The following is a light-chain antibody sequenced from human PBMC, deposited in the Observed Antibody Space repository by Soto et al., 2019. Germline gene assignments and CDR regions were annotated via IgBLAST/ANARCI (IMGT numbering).Light chain of an antibody. CDR1: QSINNY. CDR2: SAS. V-gene: IGKV1-39*01. Sequence: DIQMTQSPASLSVSVGDRVTITCRASQSINNYLNWYLQRPGQAPKLLIRSASTLQRGVPSRFSGSGSRTDSTLTIADLQPDDFGTYYCQQSLTMPITFGHGARLDIK. J-gene: IGKJ5*01. CDR3: QQSLTMPIT.